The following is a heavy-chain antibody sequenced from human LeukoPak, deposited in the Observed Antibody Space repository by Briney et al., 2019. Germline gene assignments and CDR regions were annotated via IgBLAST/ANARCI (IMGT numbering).Heavy chain of an antibody. J-gene: IGHJ5*02. V-gene: IGHV1-8*01. CDR2: MNPNSGNP. D-gene: IGHD5-24*01. CDR3: ARGRWQPHNWFDP. CDR1: GYTFTSYD. Sequence: ASVKVSCKASGYTFTSYDINWVRQATGQGLEWMGWMNPNSGNPGYAQKFQGRVTMTRNTSISTAYMELSSLRSEDTAVYYCARGRWQPHNWFDPWGQGTLVTVSS.